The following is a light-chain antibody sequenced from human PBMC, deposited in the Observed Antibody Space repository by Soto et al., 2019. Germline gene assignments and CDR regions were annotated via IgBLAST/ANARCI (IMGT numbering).Light chain of an antibody. CDR1: QGINNF. J-gene: IGKJ2*01. CDR3: QQLTNFRFI. Sequence: IQLTQSPSSLSASVGDRVTITCRASQGINNFLAWYQQKPGKPPQLLIYAASTLQRGVPSRFSGTGSGTDFTLTISSLQPENAATYYCQQLTNFRFIFGQGPKLEI. CDR2: AAS. V-gene: IGKV1-9*01.